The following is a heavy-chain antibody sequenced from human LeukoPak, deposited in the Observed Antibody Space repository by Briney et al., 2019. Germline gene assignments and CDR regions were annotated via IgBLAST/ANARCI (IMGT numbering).Heavy chain of an antibody. D-gene: IGHD1-26*01. V-gene: IGHV3-21*01. CDR1: GFTFSSYS. CDR2: ISSSSSYI. CDR3: ARDSTPRSYSIML. Sequence: GGSLRLSCAASGFTFSSYSMNWVRQAPGKGLEWVSSISSSSSYIYYADSVKGRFTISRDNAKNSLYLQMNSLRAEDTAVYYCARDSTPRSYSIMLWGQGTLVTVSS. J-gene: IGHJ4*02.